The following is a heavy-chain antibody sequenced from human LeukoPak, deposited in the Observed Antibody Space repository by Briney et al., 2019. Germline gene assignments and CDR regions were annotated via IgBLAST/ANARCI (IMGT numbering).Heavy chain of an antibody. J-gene: IGHJ4*02. D-gene: IGHD3-10*01. V-gene: IGHV3-23*01. CDR1: GFTFSSYD. CDR2: ISGSGGTT. Sequence: GGSLRLSCAASGFTFSSYDMSWVRQAPGKGLEWVSAISGSGGTTNYADSVKGRFTISRDNSKNTLYLQMNSLRADDTAVCYCAKRYLWFGESWYYFDYWGQGTLVTVSS. CDR3: AKRYLWFGESWYYFDY.